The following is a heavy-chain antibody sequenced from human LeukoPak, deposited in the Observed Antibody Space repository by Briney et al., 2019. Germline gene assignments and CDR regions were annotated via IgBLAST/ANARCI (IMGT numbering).Heavy chain of an antibody. CDR3: ARDIATMIVVVTDAFDI. J-gene: IGHJ3*02. CDR1: GYTFTSYG. D-gene: IGHD3-22*01. CDR2: ISAYNGNT. Sequence: GASVKVSCKASGYTFTSYGISWVRQAPGQGLEWVGWISAYNGNTNYAQKLQGRVTMTTDTSTSTAYMELRSLRSDDTAVYYCARDIATMIVVVTDAFDIWGQGTMVTVSS. V-gene: IGHV1-18*01.